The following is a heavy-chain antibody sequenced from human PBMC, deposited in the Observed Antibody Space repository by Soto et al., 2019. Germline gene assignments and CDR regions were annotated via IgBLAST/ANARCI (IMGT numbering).Heavy chain of an antibody. J-gene: IGHJ4*02. CDR3: ARARDVLRYFAWLPPFAY. D-gene: IGHD3-9*01. Sequence: GASVKVSCKASGGTFSSYAISWVRQAPGQGLEWMGGIIPIFGTANYAQKFQGRVTITADESTSTAYMELSSLRSEDTAVYDCARARDVLRYFAWLPPFAYWGQGTLVTVSS. V-gene: IGHV1-69*13. CDR2: IIPIFGTA. CDR1: GGTFSSYA.